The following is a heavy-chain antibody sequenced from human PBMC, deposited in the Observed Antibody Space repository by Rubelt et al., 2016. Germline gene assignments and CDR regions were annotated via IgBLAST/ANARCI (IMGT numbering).Heavy chain of an antibody. V-gene: IGHV1-18*01. D-gene: IGHD1-1*01. CDR1: GYTFISSG. Sequence: QIQLVQSGPEVEKPGASVKVSCKASGYTFISSGISWIRQAPGQGLEWMGWIRASDGNTTYAQKRQGRGTRTTETSTSTACMGLGSLSSDDAAVYYCGRVSGTTNNWLDPWGQGTLVTVSS. J-gene: IGHJ5*02. CDR3: GRVSGTTNNWLDP. CDR2: IRASDGNT.